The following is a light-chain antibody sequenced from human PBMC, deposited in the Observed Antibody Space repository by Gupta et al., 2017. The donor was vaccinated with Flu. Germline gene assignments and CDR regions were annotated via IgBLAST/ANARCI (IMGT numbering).Light chain of an antibody. CDR1: QSISSS. J-gene: IGKJ1*01. CDR3: QQSYSSPPWT. Sequence: DRVTITCRASQSISSSLNWYQQKPGKAPKLLIYTASSLQSGVPSRFSGSGSGTDFTLTISSLQPEDFATYYCQQSYSSPPWTFGQGTKVEIK. V-gene: IGKV1-39*01. CDR2: TAS.